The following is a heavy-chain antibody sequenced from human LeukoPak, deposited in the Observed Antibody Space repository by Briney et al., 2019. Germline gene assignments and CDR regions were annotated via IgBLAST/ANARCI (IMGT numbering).Heavy chain of an antibody. D-gene: IGHD2-15*01. V-gene: IGHV4-30-2*01. CDR2: IYHSGST. J-gene: IGHJ5*02. CDR1: GGSISSGGYS. CDR3: ARGRGSGGSRVWFDP. Sequence: SETLSLTCAVSGGSISSGGYSWSWIRQPPRKGLEWIGYIYHSGSTYYNPSLKSRVTISVDRSKNQFSLKLSSVTAADTAVYYCARGRGSGGSRVWFDPWGQGTLVTVSS.